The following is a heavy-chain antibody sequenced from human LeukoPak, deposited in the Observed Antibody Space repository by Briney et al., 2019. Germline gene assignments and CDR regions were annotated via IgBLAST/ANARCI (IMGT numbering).Heavy chain of an antibody. Sequence: GGSLRLSCATSGFTFSSYSMNWVRQAPGKGLEWVSSISSSSSYIYYADSVKGRFTISRDNAKNSLYLQMDSLRAEDTAVYSCARDLLALDSPNWFDPWGQGTLVTVSS. CDR1: GFTFSSYS. V-gene: IGHV3-21*01. D-gene: IGHD2-2*03. CDR2: ISSSSSYI. CDR3: ARDLLALDSPNWFDP. J-gene: IGHJ5*02.